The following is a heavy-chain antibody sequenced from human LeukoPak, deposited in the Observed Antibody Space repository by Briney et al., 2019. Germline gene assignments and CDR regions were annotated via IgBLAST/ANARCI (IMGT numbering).Heavy chain of an antibody. CDR2: ISWDGGST. CDR1: GFTFDDYT. Sequence: GGSLRLSCAASGFTFDDYTMHWVRQAPGKGLEWVSLISWDGGSTYYADSVKGRFTISRDNSKNSLYLQMNSLTTEDSALYYCAKDIYAKGAVGAFDYWGQGTLVTVSS. D-gene: IGHD1-26*01. V-gene: IGHV3-43*01. CDR3: AKDIYAKGAVGAFDY. J-gene: IGHJ4*02.